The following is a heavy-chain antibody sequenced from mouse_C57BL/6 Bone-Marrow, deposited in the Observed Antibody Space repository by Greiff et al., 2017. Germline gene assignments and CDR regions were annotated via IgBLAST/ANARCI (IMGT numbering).Heavy chain of an antibody. CDR2: INPSSGYT. CDR1: GYTFTSYT. D-gene: IGHD1-1*01. J-gene: IGHJ2*01. Sequence: QVQLKQSGAELARPGASVKMSCKASGYTFTSYTMHWVKQRPGQGLEWIGYINPSSGYTKYNQKFKDKATLTADKSSSTAYMQLSSLTSGDSAVYYCARTTTVVHYYFYYWGQGTTLTVSS. V-gene: IGHV1-4*01. CDR3: ARTTTVVHYYFYY.